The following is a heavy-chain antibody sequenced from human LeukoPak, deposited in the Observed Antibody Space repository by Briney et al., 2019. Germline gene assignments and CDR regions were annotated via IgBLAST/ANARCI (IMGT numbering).Heavy chain of an antibody. Sequence: AETLSLTCAVYGGSFSGHYWSSIRQPPGKGLGWIGQINHSGTTNYSPSRKSQVTIPETTSNNQFSLKLTAVSLADRALNYVARDRGHLDYWGQGTLVTVSS. D-gene: IGHD3-10*01. V-gene: IGHV4-34*01. J-gene: IGHJ4*02. CDR1: GGSFSGHY. CDR3: ARDRGHLDY. CDR2: INHSGTT.